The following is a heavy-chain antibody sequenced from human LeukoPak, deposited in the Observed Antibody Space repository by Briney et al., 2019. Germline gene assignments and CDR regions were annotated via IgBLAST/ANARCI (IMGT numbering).Heavy chain of an antibody. CDR3: ARGYCSSTSCYEGGYSDY. J-gene: IGHJ4*02. CDR1: GGTFSSYA. D-gene: IGHD2-2*01. CDR2: IIPIFGTA. V-gene: IGHV1-69*05. Sequence: ASVKVSCKASGGTFSSYAISWVRPAPGQGLEWMGGIIPIFGTANYAQKFQGRVTITTDESTSTAYMELSSLRSEDTAVYYCARGYCSSTSCYEGGYSDYWGQGTLVTVSS.